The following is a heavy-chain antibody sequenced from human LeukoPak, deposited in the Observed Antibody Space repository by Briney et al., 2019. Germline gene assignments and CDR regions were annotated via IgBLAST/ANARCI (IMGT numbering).Heavy chain of an antibody. CDR1: GYSFTNHA. Sequence: GASVKVSCKASGYSFTNHAIHWVRQAPGQRLEWMGWINVGNANTKYSQMFQGRVTITRDTSANTAYMELSSLRSEDTAVYYCARSTVAGAYFDYWGQGTLVTVSS. J-gene: IGHJ4*02. V-gene: IGHV1-3*01. D-gene: IGHD6-19*01. CDR3: ARSTVAGAYFDY. CDR2: INVGNANT.